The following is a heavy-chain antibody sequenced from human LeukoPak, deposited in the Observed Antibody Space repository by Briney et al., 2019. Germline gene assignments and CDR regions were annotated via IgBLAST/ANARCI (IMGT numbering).Heavy chain of an antibody. CDR2: INPNGGGT. Sequence: ASVKVSCKASGYTFTGYYMHWVRQAPGQGLEWMGWINPNGGGTNYAQKFQGRVTMTRDTSISTAYMELSRLRSEDTAVYYCARDAELYSGYDALDYWGQGTLVTVSS. V-gene: IGHV1-2*02. J-gene: IGHJ4*02. D-gene: IGHD5-12*01. CDR3: ARDAELYSGYDALDY. CDR1: GYTFTGYY.